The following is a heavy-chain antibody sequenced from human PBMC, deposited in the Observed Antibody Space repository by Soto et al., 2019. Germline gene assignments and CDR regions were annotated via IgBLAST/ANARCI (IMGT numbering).Heavy chain of an antibody. J-gene: IGHJ4*02. Sequence: EVQVVESGGGLVKPGGSLRLSCAASGFTVSKACMNWVRQAPGKGLEWVGRIKSKTDGGTMYYAAPVRGRFTISRDDSKNTLYLQMNNLETEDTAVYYCATDSRGRWAPSIDYWGQGTLVTVSS. CDR3: ATDSRGRWAPSIDY. CDR2: IKSKTDGGTM. D-gene: IGHD1-26*01. CDR1: GFTVSKAC. V-gene: IGHV3-15*01.